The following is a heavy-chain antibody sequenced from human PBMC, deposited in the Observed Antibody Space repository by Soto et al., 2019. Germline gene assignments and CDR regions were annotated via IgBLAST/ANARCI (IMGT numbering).Heavy chain of an antibody. Sequence: QVVLQESGPGLVKPSETLSLTCSVSGRSITSYYWSWVRQPPGKGLEWIGYIYDNGITSQNPSLKSRVNMSAATSQNQFSLKLTSVTGADTAVYYCARTYDSNGYANEFDSWGQGILVTVTS. V-gene: IGHV4-59*12. CDR3: ARTYDSNGYANEFDS. CDR2: IYDNGIT. J-gene: IGHJ4*02. CDR1: GRSITSYY. D-gene: IGHD3-22*01.